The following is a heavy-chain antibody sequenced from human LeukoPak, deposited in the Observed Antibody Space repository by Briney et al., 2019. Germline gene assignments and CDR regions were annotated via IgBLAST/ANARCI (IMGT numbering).Heavy chain of an antibody. J-gene: IGHJ6*03. CDR1: GYTFTSYA. CDR2: INTNTGNP. Sequence: ASVKVSCKASGYTFTSYAMNWVRQAPGQGLEWMGWINTNTGNPTYAQGFTGRFVFSLDTSVSTAYLQISSLKAEDTAVYYCARDGEYSSSWYGYYYYYMDVWGKGTTVTVSS. V-gene: IGHV7-4-1*02. D-gene: IGHD6-13*01. CDR3: ARDGEYSSSWYGYYYYYMDV.